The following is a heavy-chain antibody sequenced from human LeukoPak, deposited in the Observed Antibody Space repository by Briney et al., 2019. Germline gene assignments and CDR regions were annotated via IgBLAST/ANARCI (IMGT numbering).Heavy chain of an antibody. CDR2: IRNDAITK. CDR1: GLTFSGYG. D-gene: IGHD4-17*01. V-gene: IGHV3-30*02. J-gene: IGHJ4*02. Sequence: PGESLRLSCAASGLTFSGYGMHWVRQAPGKGLEWVAFIRNDAITKYYADSVKGRFTISRDNSKNTLYLQMNSLRAEDGAVYYCAKSAYGDHSFLNYWGQGTLVTVSS. CDR3: AKSAYGDHSFLNY.